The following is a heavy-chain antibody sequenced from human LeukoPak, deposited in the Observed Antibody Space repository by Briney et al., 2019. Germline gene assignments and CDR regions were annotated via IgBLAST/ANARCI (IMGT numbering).Heavy chain of an antibody. CDR3: AKAEAYCGGDCYSGN. CDR1: GFTFSSFG. D-gene: IGHD2-21*02. Sequence: GGSLRLSCAASGFTFSSFGMHWVRQAPGKGLEWVAVISYDGSNKYYADSVKGRFTISRDNSKNTLYLQMNSLRAEDTAVYYCAKAEAYCGGDCYSGNWGQGTLVTVSS. CDR2: ISYDGSNK. J-gene: IGHJ4*02. V-gene: IGHV3-30*18.